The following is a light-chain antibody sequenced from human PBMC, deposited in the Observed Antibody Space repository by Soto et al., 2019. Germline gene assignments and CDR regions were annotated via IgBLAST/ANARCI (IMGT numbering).Light chain of an antibody. CDR3: QQSNNWWT. Sequence: EIVMTQSPATLSVSPGERATLSCRASQSVSSNLAWYQQKPGQAPRLLIYGASTRATGIPARFSGSGSGTEFTLTISNLQSEDFAVYYCQQSNNWWTFGQGTKAEIK. J-gene: IGKJ1*01. CDR2: GAS. CDR1: QSVSSN. V-gene: IGKV3-15*01.